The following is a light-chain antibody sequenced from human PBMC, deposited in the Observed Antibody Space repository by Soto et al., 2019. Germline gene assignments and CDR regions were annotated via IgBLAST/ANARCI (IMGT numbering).Light chain of an antibody. Sequence: QSALSQPPSASGSPGQSVTISCTGTSSDVGAYDYVSWYQQYPGKAPKLMIYEVTKRPSGVPDRFSGSKSGNTASLTVAGLQVEDEADYYCSSYAGSNNFVVFGGGTKLTVL. J-gene: IGLJ3*02. CDR2: EVT. CDR1: SSDVGAYDY. CDR3: SSYAGSNNFVV. V-gene: IGLV2-8*01.